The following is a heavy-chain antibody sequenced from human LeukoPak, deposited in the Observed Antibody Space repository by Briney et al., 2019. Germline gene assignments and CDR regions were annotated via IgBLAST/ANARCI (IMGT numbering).Heavy chain of an antibody. J-gene: IGHJ4*02. V-gene: IGHV3-30*03. D-gene: IGHD6-6*01. CDR2: VSYDGSNK. Sequence: GGSLRLSRAASGFTFSSYGMHWVRQAPGKGLEWVAVVSYDGSNKYYADSVKGRFTISRDNSKNTLYLQMNSLRAEDTAVYYCASSSGPSVDYWGQGTLVTVSS. CDR1: GFTFSSYG. CDR3: ASSSGPSVDY.